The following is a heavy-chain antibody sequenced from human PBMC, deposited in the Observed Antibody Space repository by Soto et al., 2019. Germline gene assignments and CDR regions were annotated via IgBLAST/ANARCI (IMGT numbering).Heavy chain of an antibody. Sequence: SETLSLTCTVSGGSIGSYYWSWVRQPPGKGLEWIGSIYTSGSTNYNPSLKSRVTISVDTSKSHFSLKLSSVTAADTAAYCCASLRGYNNGFLDYWGRGILVTVSS. J-gene: IGHJ4*02. CDR2: IYTSGST. D-gene: IGHD5-18*01. CDR3: ASLRGYNNGFLDY. V-gene: IGHV4-4*08. CDR1: GGSIGSYY.